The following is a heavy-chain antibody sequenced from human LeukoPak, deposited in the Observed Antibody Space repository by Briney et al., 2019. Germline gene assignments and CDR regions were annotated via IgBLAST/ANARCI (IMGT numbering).Heavy chain of an antibody. CDR1: GFTFSNAW. D-gene: IGHD3-22*01. V-gene: IGHV3-15*01. J-gene: IGHJ4*02. Sequence: GGSLRLSCAASGFTFSNAWMSWVRQAPGKGLEWVGRIKSKTDGGTTDYAAPVKGRFTISRDDSKNTLYLQMNSLKTEDTAVYYCTTDLHYDSSGYYSYYFDYWGQGTLVTVSS. CDR3: TTDLHYDSSGYYSYYFDY. CDR2: IKSKTDGGTT.